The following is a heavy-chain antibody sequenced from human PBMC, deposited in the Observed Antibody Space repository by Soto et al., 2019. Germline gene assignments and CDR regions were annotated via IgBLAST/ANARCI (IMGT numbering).Heavy chain of an antibody. D-gene: IGHD3-3*01. Sequence: PGGSLRLSCAASGFTFSRYAMSWVRQAPGKGLEWVSAISGSGDYTYYADSVKGRFTISRDYAKDTLSLQMNSLRAEDTALYYCARDPYSDFWSGYYYFDYWSRGTLVTVSS. CDR3: ARDPYSDFWSGYYYFDY. V-gene: IGHV3-23*01. CDR1: GFTFSRYA. CDR2: ISGSGDYT. J-gene: IGHJ4*02.